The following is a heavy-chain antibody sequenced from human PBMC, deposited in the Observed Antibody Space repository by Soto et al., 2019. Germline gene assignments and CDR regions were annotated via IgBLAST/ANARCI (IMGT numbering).Heavy chain of an antibody. J-gene: IGHJ5*02. Sequence: SETLSLTCTVSGGSISSSSYYWGWIRQPPGKGLEWIGSIYYSGSTYYNPSLKSRVTISVDTSKNHFSLKLSSVTAADTAVYYCATQEVGGSYVYTFDPWGQGTLVTVSS. CDR3: ATQEVGGSYVYTFDP. D-gene: IGHD1-26*01. CDR1: GGSISSSSYY. CDR2: IYYSGST. V-gene: IGHV4-39*02.